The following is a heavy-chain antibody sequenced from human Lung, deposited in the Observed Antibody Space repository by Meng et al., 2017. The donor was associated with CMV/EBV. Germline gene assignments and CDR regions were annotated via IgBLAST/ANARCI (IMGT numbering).Heavy chain of an antibody. CDR1: GFTFDDYG. Sequence: GESLKISCAASGFTFDDYGMSWVRQAPGKGLEWVSGINWNGGSTGYADSVKGRFTISRDNAKNSLYLQMTSLRAEDTALYYCAGDSYYYGSGDYWGQGTXVTVSS. D-gene: IGHD3-10*01. CDR2: INWNGGST. CDR3: AGDSYYYGSGDY. V-gene: IGHV3-20*04. J-gene: IGHJ4*02.